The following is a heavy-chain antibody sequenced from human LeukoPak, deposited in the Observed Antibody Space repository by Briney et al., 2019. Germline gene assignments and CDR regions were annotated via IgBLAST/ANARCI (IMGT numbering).Heavy chain of an antibody. V-gene: IGHV4-34*01. J-gene: IGHJ3*02. CDR3: ARLSTHDAFDI. D-gene: IGHD2-2*01. CDR2: INHSGST. Sequence: SETLSLTCAVYGGSFSGYYRSWIRQPPGKGLEWIGEINHSGSTNYNPSLKSRVTISVDTSKNQFSLKLSSVTAADTAVYYCARLSTHDAFDIWGQGTMVTVSS. CDR1: GGSFSGYY.